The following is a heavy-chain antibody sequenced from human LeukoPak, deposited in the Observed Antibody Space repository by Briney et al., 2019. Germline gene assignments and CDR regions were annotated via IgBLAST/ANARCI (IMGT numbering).Heavy chain of an antibody. V-gene: IGHV1-2*02. D-gene: IGHD6-25*01. CDR3: ARSPTNLFEAAIGY. J-gene: IGHJ4*02. Sequence: ASVKVSCKASGYTFTGYYMHWVRQAPGQGLEWMGWINPNSGGTNYAQKFQGRVTMTRDTSISTAYMELSRLRSDDTAVYYCARSPTNLFEAAIGYWGQGTLVTVSS. CDR1: GYTFTGYY. CDR2: INPNSGGT.